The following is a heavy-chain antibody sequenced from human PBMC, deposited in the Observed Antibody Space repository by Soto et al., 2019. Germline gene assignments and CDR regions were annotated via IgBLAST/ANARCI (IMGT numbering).Heavy chain of an antibody. CDR1: GFSFSSCV. CDR3: AKGLLNGRWYAAD. D-gene: IGHD6-13*01. V-gene: IGHV3-23*01. J-gene: IGHJ4*02. CDR2: ITKSGDT. Sequence: GGSLRLSCETSGFSFSSCVMTWVRQAPGKGLEWVSVITKSGDTDYADSVKGRFTISRDNSRNAVYLQMNSLRAEDTAVYYCAKGLLNGRWYAADWGQGTLVTVYS.